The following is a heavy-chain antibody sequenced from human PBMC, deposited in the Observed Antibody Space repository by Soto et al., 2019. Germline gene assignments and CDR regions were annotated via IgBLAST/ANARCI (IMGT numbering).Heavy chain of an antibody. J-gene: IGHJ4*02. CDR1: GFTFSTFS. V-gene: IGHV3-30-3*01. CDR3: ARVRHSWHPIEY. D-gene: IGHD2-15*01. CDR2: ISSDGNSK. Sequence: QVQLVESGGGVVQPGRSLRLSCAASGFTFSTFSMHWVRQAPGKGLEWVAVISSDGNSKFYADSVKGRFTISRDNSNNTLYLEMNSPRVEDTAVYYCARVRHSWHPIEYWGQGTLVTVSS.